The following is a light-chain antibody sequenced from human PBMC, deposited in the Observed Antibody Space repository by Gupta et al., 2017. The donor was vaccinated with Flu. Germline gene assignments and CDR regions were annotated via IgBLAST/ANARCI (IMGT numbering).Light chain of an antibody. J-gene: IGKJ5*01. CDR3: QQYDDLRAIT. CDR2: DGS. Sequence: SSLSASVGDRGTITCQASQDISKYLNWYQQKPGKAPKLLIYDGSKWKTGVPSRFRGSGSRTDFTFTISSRQPEDIATYYCQQYDDLRAITFGQGTRLEIK. CDR1: QDISKY. V-gene: IGKV1-33*01.